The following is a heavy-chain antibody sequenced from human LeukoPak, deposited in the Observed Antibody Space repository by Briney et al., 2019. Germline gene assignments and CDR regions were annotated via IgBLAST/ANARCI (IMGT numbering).Heavy chain of an antibody. V-gene: IGHV3-21*01. D-gene: IGHD4-17*01. Sequence: GGSLRLSCAASGFTFSSYAMSWVRQAPGKGLEWVSSISSSSSYIYYADSVKGRFTISRDNAKNSLYLQMNSLRAEDTAVYYCARDPDYGDSFVDVWGQGTTVTVSS. CDR2: ISSSSSYI. J-gene: IGHJ6*02. CDR1: GFTFSSYA. CDR3: ARDPDYGDSFVDV.